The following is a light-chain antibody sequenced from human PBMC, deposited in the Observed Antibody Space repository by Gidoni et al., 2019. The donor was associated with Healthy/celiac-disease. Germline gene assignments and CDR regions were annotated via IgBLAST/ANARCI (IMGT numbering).Light chain of an antibody. V-gene: IGKV3-15*01. CDR1: QSVSST. Sequence: EIVVTQSPATRSVSPGERATLSCRACQSVSSTFAWYQQKPGQAPRLLIYGASTRATGIPARFSGSGSGTEFTLTISSLQSEDFAVYYCQQYNNWPRTFGQGTKVEIK. CDR2: GAS. J-gene: IGKJ1*01. CDR3: QQYNNWPRT.